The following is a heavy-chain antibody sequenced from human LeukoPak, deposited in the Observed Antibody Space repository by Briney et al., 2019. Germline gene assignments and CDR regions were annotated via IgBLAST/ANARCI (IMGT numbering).Heavy chain of an antibody. J-gene: IGHJ2*01. CDR1: GYTFTSYY. D-gene: IGHD2-2*01. CDR3: ARPVVPAARTASFDL. Sequence: ASVKVSCKASGYTFTSYYMHWVRQAPGQGLEWMGIINPSGGSTSYAQKFQGGVTMTRDTSTSTVYMELSSLRSEDTAVYYCARPVVPAARTASFDLWGRGTLVTVSS. CDR2: INPSGGST. V-gene: IGHV1-46*01.